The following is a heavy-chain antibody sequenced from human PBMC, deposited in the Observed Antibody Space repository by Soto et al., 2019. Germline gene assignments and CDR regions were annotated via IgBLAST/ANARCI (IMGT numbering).Heavy chain of an antibody. J-gene: IGHJ4*02. Sequence: PSETLSLTCTVSGGSINTYNLFWAWIRQPPGKCIEWIASVHYSGNAYYNPSLTTRVTISRDTSKNRVSLELRSVTAADTAVYYCARVNVTLDFWGQGTLVTVSS. CDR2: VHYSGNA. D-gene: IGHD2-21*02. CDR3: ARVNVTLDF. V-gene: IGHV4-39*01. CDR1: GGSINTYNLF.